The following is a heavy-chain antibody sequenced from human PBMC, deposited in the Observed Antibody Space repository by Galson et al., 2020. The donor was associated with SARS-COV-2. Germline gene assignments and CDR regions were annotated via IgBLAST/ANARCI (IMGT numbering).Heavy chain of an antibody. CDR2: ISSSGSTI. CDR3: VRYGAPADEDYYYGMDV. J-gene: IGHJ6*02. Sequence: NSGGSLRLSCAASGFTFSDYYMSWIRQAPGKGLEWVSYISSSGSTIYYADSVKGRFTISRDNAKNSLYLQMNSLRAEDTAVYYCVRYGAPADEDYYYGMDVWGQGTTVTVSS. D-gene: IGHD6-25*01. V-gene: IGHV3-11*04. CDR1: GFTFSDYY.